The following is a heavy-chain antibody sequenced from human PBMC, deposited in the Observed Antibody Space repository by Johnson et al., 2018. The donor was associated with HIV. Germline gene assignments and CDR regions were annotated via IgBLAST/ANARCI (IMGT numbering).Heavy chain of an antibody. J-gene: IGHJ3*02. CDR2: RSYDGSNK. CDR1: GFTFSSYG. V-gene: IGHV3-30*03. Sequence: QVQLVESGGGVVQPGRSLRLSCAASGFTFSSYGMHWVRQAPGKGLEWVAVRSYDGSNKYYAASVKGRFTISRDNSKNTLYLQMNSLRAEDTAVYYCASPRAVAGGGAFDIWGQVTMVTVSS. CDR3: ASPRAVAGGGAFDI. D-gene: IGHD6-19*01.